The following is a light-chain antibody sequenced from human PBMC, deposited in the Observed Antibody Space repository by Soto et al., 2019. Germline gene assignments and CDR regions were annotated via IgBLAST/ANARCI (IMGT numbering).Light chain of an antibody. Sequence: DIQLTQSPSTLSASVGDRVTITCGASQSIRTWLAWYQQKPGKGPRLLINDASNLEGGVQSRFARSGAGRECTRTISSLQPDDVGSDYCQQYNNSPWTFGQGTKVDIK. V-gene: IGKV1-5*01. J-gene: IGKJ1*01. CDR3: QQYNNSPWT. CDR1: QSIRTW. CDR2: DAS.